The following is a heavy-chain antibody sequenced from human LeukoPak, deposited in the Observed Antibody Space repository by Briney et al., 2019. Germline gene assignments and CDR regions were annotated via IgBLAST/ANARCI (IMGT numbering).Heavy chain of an antibody. CDR1: GYTFSTYA. V-gene: IGHV1-2*02. CDR3: ASSHQYYYDSSGYSL. Sequence: ASVKVSCKASGYTFSTYAITWVRQAPGQGLERMGWINPNRGGTNYAQKFQGRVTMTRDTSISTGYMELSRLRSDDTAVYYCASSHQYYYDSSGYSLWGQGTLVTVSS. D-gene: IGHD3-22*01. CDR2: INPNRGGT. J-gene: IGHJ4*02.